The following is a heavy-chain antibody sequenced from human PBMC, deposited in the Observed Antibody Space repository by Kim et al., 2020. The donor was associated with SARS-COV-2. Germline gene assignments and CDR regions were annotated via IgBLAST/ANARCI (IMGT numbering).Heavy chain of an antibody. J-gene: IGHJ6*03. D-gene: IGHD1-26*01. V-gene: IGHV4-39*01. CDR3: ARIYYPYVYLDV. Sequence: YNPHLESRVTMSADTSKKEVSLSLTSVTAADTAVYYCARIYYPYVYLDVWGKGTSVTVSS.